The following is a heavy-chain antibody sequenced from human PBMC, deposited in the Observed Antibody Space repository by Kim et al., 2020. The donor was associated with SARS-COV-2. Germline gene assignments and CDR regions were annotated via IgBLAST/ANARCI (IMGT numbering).Heavy chain of an antibody. CDR3: ARPLRTGYRTDYGMDV. V-gene: IGHV1-69*04. D-gene: IGHD3-9*01. J-gene: IGHJ6*02. CDR2: IIPILGIA. CDR1: GGTFSSYA. Sequence: SVKVSCKASGGTFSSYAISWVRQAPGQGLEWMGRIIPILGIANYAQKFQGRVTITADKSTSTAYMELSSLRSEDTAVYYCARPLRTGYRTDYGMDVWGQRTTVTVSS.